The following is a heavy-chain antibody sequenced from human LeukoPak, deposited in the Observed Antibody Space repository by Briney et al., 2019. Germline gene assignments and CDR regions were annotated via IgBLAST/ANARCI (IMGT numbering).Heavy chain of an antibody. J-gene: IGHJ4*02. Sequence: SETLSLTCTVSGGSISSYYWSWIRQPPGKGLEWIGYIYYSGSTNYNPSLKSRVTISVDTSKNQFSLKLSSVTAADTAVYYCARVSLVRGAPDYYFDYWGQGTLVTVSS. V-gene: IGHV4-59*12. CDR3: ARVSLVRGAPDYYFDY. CDR2: IYYSGST. D-gene: IGHD3-10*01. CDR1: GGSISSYY.